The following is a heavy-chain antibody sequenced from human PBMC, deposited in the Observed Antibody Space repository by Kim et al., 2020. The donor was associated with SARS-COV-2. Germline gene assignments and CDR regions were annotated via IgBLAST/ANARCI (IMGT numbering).Heavy chain of an antibody. Sequence: GESLKISCQGFGYSFSSYWIAWVRQMPGKGLEWMGIIYPGYADTRYSPSFEGQVTISADRSIGTAYLQWNTLKASDTAIYYCARRSNWDLQVRWDYYYYGMGVWGQGTTVIVSS. D-gene: IGHD1-1*01. CDR1: GYSFSSYW. V-gene: IGHV5-51*01. CDR3: ARRSNWDLQVRWDYYYYGMGV. J-gene: IGHJ6*02. CDR2: IYPGYADT.